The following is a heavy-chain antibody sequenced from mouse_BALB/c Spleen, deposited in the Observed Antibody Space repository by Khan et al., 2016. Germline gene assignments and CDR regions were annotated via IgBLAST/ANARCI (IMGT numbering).Heavy chain of an antibody. CDR1: GYSITSDYA. CDR3: ARSDCDDSDAMDY. J-gene: IGHJ4*01. CDR2: ISYSGST. Sequence: EVKLEESGPGLVIPSQSLSLTCTVTGYSITSDYAWNWIRQFPGNRLEWMGYISYSGSTSYNPSRKSRISNTSDTSKNQSFLQLNSGTSEDTAIYCCARSDCDDSDAMDYWNQGTSVTVSS. D-gene: IGHD2-13*01. V-gene: IGHV3-2*02.